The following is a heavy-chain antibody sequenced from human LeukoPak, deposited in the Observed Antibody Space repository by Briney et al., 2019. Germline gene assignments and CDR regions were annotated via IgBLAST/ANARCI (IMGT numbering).Heavy chain of an antibody. V-gene: IGHV3-33*01. Sequence: PGGSLRLSCAASGFTFSTYGIHWVRQAPGKGLEWVAVIWNDGSNKFYADSVKGRFTISRDNSKNTLYLQMNSLGAEDTAVYFCARAPDYYGSGGRDSYWGQGTLVTVSS. CDR2: IWNDGSNK. CDR1: GFTFSTYG. J-gene: IGHJ4*02. CDR3: ARAPDYYGSGGRDSY. D-gene: IGHD3-10*01.